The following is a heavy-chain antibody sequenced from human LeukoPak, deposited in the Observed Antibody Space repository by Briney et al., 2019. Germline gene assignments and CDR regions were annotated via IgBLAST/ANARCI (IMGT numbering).Heavy chain of an antibody. CDR3: AKFLGVSVWYGISGP. V-gene: IGHV3-7*03. CDR1: GFTFGKYW. D-gene: IGHD3-10*01. Sequence: PGGSLRLSCVASGFTFGKYWMSWVRQAPGKGLEWVANIKLDGSEKNYVDSVKGRFTISRDNTKNSLYLQMNSLRAEDTAVYYCAKFLGVSVWYGISGPWGQGTLVTVSS. CDR2: IKLDGSEK. J-gene: IGHJ5*02.